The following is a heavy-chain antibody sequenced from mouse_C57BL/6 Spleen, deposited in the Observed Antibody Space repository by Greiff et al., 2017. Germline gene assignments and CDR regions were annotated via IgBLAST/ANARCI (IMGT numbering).Heavy chain of an antibody. CDR1: GFTFSDYG. Sequence: DVQLVESGGGLVKPGGSLKLSCATSGFTFSDYGMHWVRQAPEEGLEWVAYISSGSSTIYYADTVKGRFTIARDNAKNTLFLQMTSLRSEDTAMYCCTRLSGGYYAMDYWGQGTSVTVSS. D-gene: IGHD1-3*01. CDR2: ISSGSSTI. V-gene: IGHV5-17*01. J-gene: IGHJ4*01. CDR3: TRLSGGYYAMDY.